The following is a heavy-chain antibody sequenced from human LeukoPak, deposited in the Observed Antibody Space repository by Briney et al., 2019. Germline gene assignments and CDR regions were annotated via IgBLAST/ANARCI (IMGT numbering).Heavy chain of an antibody. Sequence: GGSLRLSCAASGFTVSTYCMTWVRQAPGKGLEWVSTIYSGGTTYYADSVMGRFTISRQNSRNTLYLQMNSLRAEETAVYYCARVDTVMAYYFDLWGQGTLVTVSS. J-gene: IGHJ4*02. D-gene: IGHD5-18*01. CDR1: GFTVSTYC. V-gene: IGHV3-53*04. CDR2: IYSGGTT. CDR3: ARVDTVMAYYFDL.